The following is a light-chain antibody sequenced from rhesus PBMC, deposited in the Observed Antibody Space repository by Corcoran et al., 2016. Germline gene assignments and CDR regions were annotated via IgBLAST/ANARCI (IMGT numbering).Light chain of an antibody. CDR1: QSLRHSDRKTY. CDR2: AVS. Sequence: DIVMTQTPLSLPVTPGEPASISCRSSQSLRHSDRKTYLDWYLPKPGQSAPLLIYAVSNRASGGPDRFSGGGSGNDFTLKISRVEAEYVGVYSCMQDIQLPLTFGGGTKVELK. V-gene: IGKV2-104*02. J-gene: IGKJ4*01. CDR3: MQDIQLPLT.